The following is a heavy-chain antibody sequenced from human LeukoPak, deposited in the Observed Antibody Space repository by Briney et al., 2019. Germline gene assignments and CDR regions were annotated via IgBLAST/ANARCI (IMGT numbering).Heavy chain of an antibody. CDR3: ANFFSSRSAYEIDY. Sequence: GGSLRLSCAASGFTFSSYGMHWVRQAPGKGLEWVAVISYDGSNKYYADSVKGRFTISRDNSKNTLYLQMNSLRAEDTAVYCCANFFSSRSAYEIDYWGQGTLVTVSS. CDR2: ISYDGSNK. CDR1: GFTFSSYG. D-gene: IGHD6-13*01. V-gene: IGHV3-30*18. J-gene: IGHJ4*02.